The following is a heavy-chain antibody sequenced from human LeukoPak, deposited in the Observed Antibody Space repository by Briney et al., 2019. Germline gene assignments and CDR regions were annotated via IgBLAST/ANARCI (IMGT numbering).Heavy chain of an antibody. Sequence: PGGSLRLSCAASGFTFSGSAMHWVRQASGKGLEWVGRIRSKVNSYATAYAASVKGRFTISRDDSKNTAYLQMNSLKTEDTAVYYCTRLLMGYFITGTTEENAFDIWGQGTMVTVSS. J-gene: IGHJ3*02. CDR1: GFTFSGSA. CDR3: TRLLMGYFITGTTEENAFDI. CDR2: IRSKVNSYAT. D-gene: IGHD1-20*01. V-gene: IGHV3-73*01.